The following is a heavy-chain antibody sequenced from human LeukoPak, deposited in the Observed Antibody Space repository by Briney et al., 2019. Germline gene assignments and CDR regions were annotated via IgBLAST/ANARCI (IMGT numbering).Heavy chain of an antibody. CDR3: ARDKYSSGSFDY. CDR2: ISSSSSYI. D-gene: IGHD6-19*01. Sequence: GGSLRLSCAASGFTFSSYSMNWVRQAPGKGLEWVSSISSSSSYIYYADSVKGRFTISRDNAKNSLYLQMNSLRAEDTAVYYCARDKYSSGSFDYWGQGTLVTVCS. V-gene: IGHV3-21*01. J-gene: IGHJ4*02. CDR1: GFTFSSYS.